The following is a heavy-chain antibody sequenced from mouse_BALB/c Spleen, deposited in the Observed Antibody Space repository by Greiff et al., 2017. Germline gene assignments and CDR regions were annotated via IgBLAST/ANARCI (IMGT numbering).Heavy chain of an antibody. D-gene: IGHD2-1*01. CDR1: GDSITSGY. CDR2: ISYSGST. Sequence: EVQVVESGPSLVKPSQTLSLTCSVTGDSITSGYWNWIRKFPGNKLEYMGYISYSGSTYYNPSLKSRISITRDTSKNQYYLQLNSVTTEDTATYYCARFFGNPFAYWGQGTLVTVSA. CDR3: ARFFGNPFAY. V-gene: IGHV3-8*02. J-gene: IGHJ3*01.